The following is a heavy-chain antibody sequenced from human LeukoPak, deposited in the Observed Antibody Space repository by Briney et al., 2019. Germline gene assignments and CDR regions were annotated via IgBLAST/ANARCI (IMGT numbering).Heavy chain of an antibody. Sequence: SETLSLTCTVSGGSISSYHWNWIRQPAGMGLEWIGHISPSGNTNYNPSLKSRVTISVDKSKNQFSLKLTSVTAADTAVYYCAKAISRLDSSSWYLAFDYWGQETLVTVSS. D-gene: IGHD6-13*01. J-gene: IGHJ4*02. CDR2: ISPSGNT. CDR1: GGSISSYH. V-gene: IGHV4-4*07. CDR3: AKAISRLDSSSWYLAFDY.